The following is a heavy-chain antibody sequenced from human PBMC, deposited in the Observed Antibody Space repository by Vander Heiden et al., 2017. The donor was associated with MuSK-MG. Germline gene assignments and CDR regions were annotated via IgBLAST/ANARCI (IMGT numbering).Heavy chain of an antibody. V-gene: IGHV4-38-2*01. CDR3: ARGIQLWDY. CDR2: IYHSGST. J-gene: IGHJ4*02. Sequence: QVQLQESAPGLVKPSETLSLTCAVSGYSISSGYYWGWIRQPPGKGLEWIGSIYHSGSTYYNPSLKSRVTISVDTSKNQFSLKLSSVTAADTAVYYCARGIQLWDYWGQGTLVTVSS. CDR1: GYSISSGYY. D-gene: IGHD5-18*01.